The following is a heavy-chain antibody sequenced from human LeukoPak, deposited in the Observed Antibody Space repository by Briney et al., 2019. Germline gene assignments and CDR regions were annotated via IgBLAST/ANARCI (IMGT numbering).Heavy chain of an antibody. J-gene: IGHJ4*02. V-gene: IGHV3-23*01. CDR3: AKDYAVGSIDY. CDR1: GFTFSSYG. D-gene: IGHD3-16*01. CDR2: ISGSGGST. Sequence: GGSLRLSCAASGFTFSSYGMSWVRQAPGKGLEWVSAISGSGGSTYYADSVKGRFTISRDNSKNTVFLQMNSLRAEDSAVYYCAKDYAVGSIDYWGQGTLVTVSS.